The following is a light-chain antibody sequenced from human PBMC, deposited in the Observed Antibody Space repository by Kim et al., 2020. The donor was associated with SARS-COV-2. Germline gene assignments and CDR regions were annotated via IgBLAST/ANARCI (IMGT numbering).Light chain of an antibody. Sequence: SELTQDPAVSVALGQTVRITCQGDSLRSYYASWYQQKPGQAPVLVIYGKNNRPSGIPDRFSGSSSGNTASLTITGAQAEDEADYYCNSRDSSGNHLVVFGGGTQLTVL. V-gene: IGLV3-19*01. CDR2: GKN. CDR3: NSRDSSGNHLVV. CDR1: SLRSYY. J-gene: IGLJ2*01.